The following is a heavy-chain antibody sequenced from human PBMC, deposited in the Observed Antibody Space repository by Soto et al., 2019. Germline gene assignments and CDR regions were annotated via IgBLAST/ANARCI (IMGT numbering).Heavy chain of an antibody. CDR1: EFSLSPSGVA. CDR2: IYWDDDK. Sequence: QITLKESGPTLLKPTETLTLTCTFSEFSLSPSGVAVGWIRQPPGKALEWLALIYWDDDKRYSPSLKSRLTITKDTSKNQVVLTMTNMDPADTATYYCARGVPFDYWGQGTLVTVSS. CDR3: ARGVPFDY. D-gene: IGHD3-10*01. J-gene: IGHJ4*02. V-gene: IGHV2-5*02.